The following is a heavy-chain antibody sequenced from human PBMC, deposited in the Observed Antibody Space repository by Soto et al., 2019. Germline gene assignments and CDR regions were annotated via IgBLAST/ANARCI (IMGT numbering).Heavy chain of an antibody. CDR1: GFTFSKYA. D-gene: IGHD3-22*01. J-gene: IGHJ4*02. Sequence: GGSLRLSCAASGFTFSKYAMHWVRQARGTGLEWVAVISNDGSNPYYADSVKGRFTISRDNSKNTLCLQMNSLREEDTAVYYCARTGYDRSGYFVEYYFDYWGQGTLVTVSS. CDR3: ARTGYDRSGYFVEYYFDY. V-gene: IGHV3-30-3*01. CDR2: ISNDGSNP.